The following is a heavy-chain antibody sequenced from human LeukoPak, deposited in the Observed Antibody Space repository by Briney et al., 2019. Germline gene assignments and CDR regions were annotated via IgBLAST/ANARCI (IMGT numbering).Heavy chain of an antibody. CDR2: IYPGDSDT. V-gene: IGHV5-51*01. J-gene: IGHJ4*02. CDR3: ARRGYCGGDCYSDY. D-gene: IGHD2-21*01. Sequence: GESLKISCQGSGYRFATYWIGGGRQKPGKGLEWMGIIYPGDSDTRYSPSFQGQVTTSADKSISNAFPQRSSLKASDTAMYYCARRGYCGGDCYSDYWGQGTLVTVSS. CDR1: GYRFATYW.